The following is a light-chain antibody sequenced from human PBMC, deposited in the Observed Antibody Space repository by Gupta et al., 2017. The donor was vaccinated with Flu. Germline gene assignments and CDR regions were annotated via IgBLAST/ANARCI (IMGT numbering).Light chain of an antibody. V-gene: IGKV1-39*01. CDR2: AAS. CDR3: QQSYSSPSST. CDR1: QSISSY. J-gene: IGKJ5*01. Sequence: DIQMTQAPSSLSASVGDRVTITCRASQSISSYLNWYQQKPGKAPKLLIYAASSLQSGVPSRFCGSGAWTDFTLTISSLQPEDFAAYYCQQSYSSPSSTFGQGTRLEIK.